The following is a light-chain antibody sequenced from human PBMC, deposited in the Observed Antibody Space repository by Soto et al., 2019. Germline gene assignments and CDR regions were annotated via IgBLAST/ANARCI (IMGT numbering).Light chain of an antibody. CDR2: GAS. J-gene: IGKJ1*01. CDR1: ESVASNY. V-gene: IGKV3-20*01. Sequence: EIVLTQSPGTLSLSPGEGATLSCRASESVASNYLAWYQQKPGQAPRLLFYGASSRATGIPDRFSGSGSGTDFTLTISRLEPEDSAVYYCHQYGSSRTFGQGTKVDTK. CDR3: HQYGSSRT.